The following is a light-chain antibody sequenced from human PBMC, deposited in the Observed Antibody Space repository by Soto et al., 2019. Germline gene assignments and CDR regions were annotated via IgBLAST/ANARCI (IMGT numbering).Light chain of an antibody. CDR1: SSTIGRNT. Sequence: QSVLTQPPSASGTPGQRVTISCSGSSSTIGRNTVHWYQQLPGTAPNLLIYTNNQRPSGVPARFSGSKSGTSASLAISGLQSEDEADYYCAAWDDRLNGYVFGTGTKVNVL. CDR2: TNN. J-gene: IGLJ1*01. V-gene: IGLV1-44*01. CDR3: AAWDDRLNGYV.